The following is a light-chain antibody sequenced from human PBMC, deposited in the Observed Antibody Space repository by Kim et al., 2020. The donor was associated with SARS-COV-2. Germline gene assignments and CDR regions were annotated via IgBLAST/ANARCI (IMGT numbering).Light chain of an antibody. CDR1: QSVSSN. CDR3: QQYNEWPS. V-gene: IGKV3D-15*01. CDR2: GAS. J-gene: IGKJ4*01. Sequence: EIVMTQFPATLSVSPGERATLSCRASQSVSSNLAWYQQKPGQAPRLFIYGASIRATGIPARFSGSGSGTEFTLTINSLQAEDFAVYSCQQYNEWPSFGGGTQVDIK.